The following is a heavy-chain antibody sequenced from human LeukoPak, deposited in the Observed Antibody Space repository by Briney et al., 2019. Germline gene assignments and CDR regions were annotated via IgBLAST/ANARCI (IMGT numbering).Heavy chain of an antibody. Sequence: SETLSLTCTVSGGSISSYYWSWIRQPPGKGLEWIGYIYYSGSTNYNPSLKSRVTISVDTSKNQFSLKLSSVTAADTAVYYCARGEGYYGSGSYYPDAFDIWGQGTMVTVSS. J-gene: IGHJ3*02. D-gene: IGHD3-10*01. CDR2: IYYSGST. V-gene: IGHV4-59*01. CDR1: GGSISSYY. CDR3: ARGEGYYGSGSYYPDAFDI.